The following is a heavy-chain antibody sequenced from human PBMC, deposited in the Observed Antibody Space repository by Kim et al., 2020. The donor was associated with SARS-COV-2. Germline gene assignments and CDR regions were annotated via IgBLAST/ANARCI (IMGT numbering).Heavy chain of an antibody. Sequence: SETLSLTCTVSGGSISSYYWSWIRQPPGKGLEWIGYIYYSGSTNYNPSLKSRVTISVDTSKNQFSLKLSSVTAADTAVYYCARWSSSSTYNWFDPWGQGTLVTVSS. CDR3: ARWSSSSTYNWFDP. J-gene: IGHJ5*02. CDR2: IYYSGST. D-gene: IGHD6-6*01. V-gene: IGHV4-59*08. CDR1: GGSISSYY.